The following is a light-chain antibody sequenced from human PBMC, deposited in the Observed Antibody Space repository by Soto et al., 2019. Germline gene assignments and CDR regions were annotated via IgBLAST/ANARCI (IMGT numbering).Light chain of an antibody. V-gene: IGKV3-20*01. CDR1: QSVSSSY. J-gene: IGKJ1*01. CDR2: GAS. CDR3: QQYGSSPRT. Sequence: EIVSMKSPGTLSLSPGERATLSCRASQSVSSSYLAWYQQKPGQAPRLLIYGASSRATGIPDRFSGSGSGTDFTLTISRLEPEDFAVYYGQQYGSSPRTFAQGTKVDIK.